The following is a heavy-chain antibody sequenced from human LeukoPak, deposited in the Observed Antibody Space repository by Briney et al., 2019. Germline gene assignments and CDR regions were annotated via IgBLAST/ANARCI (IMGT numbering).Heavy chain of an antibody. D-gene: IGHD5-18*01. CDR2: INPSGGST. CDR3: ARSHTAMILVY. V-gene: IGHV1-46*01. Sequence: ASVKVSCKASGYIFTDYYMHWVRQAPGQGLEWMGIINPSGGSTSYAQKFQGRVTMTRDTSTSTVYMELSSLRSEDTAVYYCARSHTAMILVYWGQGTLVTVSS. CDR1: GYIFTDYY. J-gene: IGHJ4*02.